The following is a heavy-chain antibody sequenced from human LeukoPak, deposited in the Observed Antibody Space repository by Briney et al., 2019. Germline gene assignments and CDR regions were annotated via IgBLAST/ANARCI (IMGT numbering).Heavy chain of an antibody. Sequence: ASVKVSCKASGYTFTSYVISWVRQAPAQGLERMGWISAYNGNTNSAQKLQGRVTMTTDTSTSTAYMELRSLRSDDTAVYYCARDLVGRGDPLLDVWGKGTTVTVSS. V-gene: IGHV1-18*01. CDR3: ARDLVGRGDPLLDV. D-gene: IGHD4-17*01. CDR2: ISAYNGNT. CDR1: GYTFTSYV. J-gene: IGHJ6*04.